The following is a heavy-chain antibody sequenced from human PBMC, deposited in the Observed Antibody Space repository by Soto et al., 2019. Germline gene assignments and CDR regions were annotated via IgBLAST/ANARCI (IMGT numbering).Heavy chain of an antibody. CDR2: INHSGST. CDR1: GGSFSGYY. Sequence: PSETLSLTCAVYGGSFSGYYWSWIRQPPGKGLEWIGEINHSGSTNYNPSLKSRVTISVDTSKNQFSLKLSSVTAADTAVYYCAREAESSGYFFDYWGQGTLVTVSS. V-gene: IGHV4-34*01. CDR3: AREAESSGYFFDY. J-gene: IGHJ4*02. D-gene: IGHD3-22*01.